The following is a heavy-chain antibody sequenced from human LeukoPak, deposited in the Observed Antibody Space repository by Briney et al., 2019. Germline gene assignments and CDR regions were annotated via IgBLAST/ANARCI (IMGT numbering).Heavy chain of an antibody. CDR3: ARGAFDSSGYYYPLDY. V-gene: IGHV4-4*07. CDR1: GGSISSYY. J-gene: IGHJ4*02. Sequence: SETLSLTCTVSGGSISSYYWSWIRQPAGKGLEWIGRIYTSGSTNYNPSLKSRVTMSVDTSKNQFSLKLSSVTAADTAVYYCARGAFDSSGYYYPLDYWGQGTLVTVSS. CDR2: IYTSGST. D-gene: IGHD3-22*01.